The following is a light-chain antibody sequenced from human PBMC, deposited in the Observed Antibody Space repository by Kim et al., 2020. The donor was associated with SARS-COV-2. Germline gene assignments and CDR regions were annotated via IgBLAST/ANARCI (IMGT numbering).Light chain of an antibody. Sequence: EIVMTQSPGTLSVSPGQRATVSCRASQNVKNRLVWYQHKLGQAPRLLLYAISTRATGVPARFSGRGSGTEFTLTISNVQSEDLAIYYCQQHYNWPLTFGGGTKVDIK. J-gene: IGKJ4*01. CDR1: QNVKNR. V-gene: IGKV3-15*01. CDR3: QQHYNWPLT. CDR2: AIS.